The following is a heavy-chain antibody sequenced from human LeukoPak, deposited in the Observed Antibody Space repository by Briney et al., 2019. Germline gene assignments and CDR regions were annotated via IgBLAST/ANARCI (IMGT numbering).Heavy chain of an antibody. J-gene: IGHJ4*02. CDR1: GFTFSSYG. CDR3: AKYLTALTTGFEY. V-gene: IGHV3-30*18. D-gene: IGHD4-11*01. Sequence: GGSLRLSCAASGFTFSSYGMHWVRQAPDKGLQWVAVISYDGSIKYYADSVKGRFTISRDNSKNTLYLQMNSLRAEDTAVYYCAKYLTALTTGFEYWGQGTLVTVSS. CDR2: ISYDGSIK.